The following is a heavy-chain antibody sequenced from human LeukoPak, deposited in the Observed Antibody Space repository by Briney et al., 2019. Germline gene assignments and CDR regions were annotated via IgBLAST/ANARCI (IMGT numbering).Heavy chain of an antibody. Sequence: GESLQISCETSGYSFTSYWIGWVRQMPGKGLEWMGIIYPGDFDTRYSPSFQGQVTISADKSISTDYMQWISLEASDTAMYYCARFQGGNNRCYFDIWGQGTLVIVSS. J-gene: IGHJ3*02. V-gene: IGHV5-51*01. D-gene: IGHD6-25*01. CDR1: GYSFTSYW. CDR2: IYPGDFDT. CDR3: ARFQGGNNRCYFDI.